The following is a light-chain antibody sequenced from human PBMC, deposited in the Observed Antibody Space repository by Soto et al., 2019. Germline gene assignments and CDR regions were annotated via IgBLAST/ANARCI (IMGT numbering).Light chain of an antibody. CDR1: RSDIGSYNY. Sequence: GTRSDIGSYNYVAWYQQFPGKTPKILIYGVSNRPSGVSSRFSGSKSGNTASLTISGLQAEDEADYYCISYTGSSTSYVFGSGTKVTVL. J-gene: IGLJ1*01. CDR2: GVS. V-gene: IGLV2-14*01. CDR3: ISYTGSSTSYV.